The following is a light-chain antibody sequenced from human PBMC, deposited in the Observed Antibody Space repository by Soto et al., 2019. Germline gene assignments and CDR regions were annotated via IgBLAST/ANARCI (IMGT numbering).Light chain of an antibody. CDR3: QQYNTLPT. Sequence: DIVLTHSPGTLSLSPGERATLSCRASQSVSTNLAWYQQKPGQAPRLLIYGASTRATGIPARFSGSGSGTEFALTISSLQSEDLAVYYCQQYNTLPTFGQGTKVDIK. CDR2: GAS. J-gene: IGKJ1*01. V-gene: IGKV3-15*01. CDR1: QSVSTN.